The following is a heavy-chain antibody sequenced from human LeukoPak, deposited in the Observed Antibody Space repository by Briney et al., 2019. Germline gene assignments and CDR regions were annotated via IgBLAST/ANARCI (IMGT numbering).Heavy chain of an antibody. CDR2: ISYSGNT. CDR3: ARVQESQIDYYFDY. J-gene: IGHJ4*02. D-gene: IGHD3-9*01. Sequence: TSETLSLTCTVSGGSISNYYWTWIRQPPGKGLEWIGFISYSGNTNYNPSLKSRVTISLDTSKNQFSLKLISVTAADTAVYYCARVQESQIDYYFDYWGQGTLVTVSS. V-gene: IGHV4-59*01. CDR1: GGSISNYY.